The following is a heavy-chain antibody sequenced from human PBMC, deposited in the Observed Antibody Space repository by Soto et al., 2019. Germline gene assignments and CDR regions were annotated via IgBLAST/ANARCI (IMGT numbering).Heavy chain of an antibody. J-gene: IGHJ5*02. CDR3: ARVVKIYGSGSYEGWFDP. Sequence: QVQLVQSGAEVKKPGSSVKVSCKASGGTFSSYAISWVRQAPGQGLEWMGGIIPIFGTANYAQKFQGRVTITADESTSTAYMELSSLRSEDTAVYYCARVVKIYGSGSYEGWFDPWGQGTLVTVSS. CDR1: GGTFSSYA. CDR2: IIPIFGTA. V-gene: IGHV1-69*01. D-gene: IGHD3-10*01.